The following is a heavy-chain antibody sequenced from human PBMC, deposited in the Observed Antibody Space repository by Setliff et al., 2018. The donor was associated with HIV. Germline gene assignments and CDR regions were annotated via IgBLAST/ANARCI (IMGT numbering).Heavy chain of an antibody. CDR1: GGSISTNSYY. D-gene: IGHD3-10*01. Sequence: SETLSLTCTVSGGSISTNSYYWSWIRQSPEKGLEWIGEVHYTGRTSYDPPFKSRVIISVDMSKSQFSLSLISVTAADTAVYYCARHRAQRGSGTYYDDWFDPWGQGTLVTVS. J-gene: IGHJ5*02. CDR2: VHYTGRT. CDR3: ARHRAQRGSGTYYDDWFDP. V-gene: IGHV4-39*07.